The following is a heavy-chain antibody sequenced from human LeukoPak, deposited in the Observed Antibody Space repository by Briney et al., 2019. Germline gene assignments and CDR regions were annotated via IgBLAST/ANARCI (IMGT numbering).Heavy chain of an antibody. V-gene: IGHV4-39*01. CDR3: ARVNFGVENAEFDD. Sequence: SETLSLTCTVSGGSLSISSYYWGWIRQPPGKGLEWFGTLYYSGITYYNPSLTSRVSISVDTSKSQFSLWLSSVTAADTAVYYCARVNFGVENAEFDDWGQGTLVTVSS. J-gene: IGHJ4*02. CDR1: GGSLSISSYY. CDR2: LYYSGIT. D-gene: IGHD3-3*01.